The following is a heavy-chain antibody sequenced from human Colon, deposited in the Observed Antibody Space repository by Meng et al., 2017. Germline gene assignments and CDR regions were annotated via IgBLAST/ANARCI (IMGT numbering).Heavy chain of an antibody. CDR1: GGSFSGYY. CDR3: ARERLSSGWYGGRWFDP. CDR2: INHSGST. J-gene: IGHJ5*02. D-gene: IGHD6-19*01. V-gene: IGHV4-34*01. Sequence: QVQLQHGGPGLLKPSETLSLTCAVYGGSFSGYYWSWIRQPPGKGLEWIGEINHSGSTNYNPSLKSRVTISVDTSKNQFSLKLSSVTAADTAVYYCARERLSSGWYGGRWFDPWGQGTLVTVSS.